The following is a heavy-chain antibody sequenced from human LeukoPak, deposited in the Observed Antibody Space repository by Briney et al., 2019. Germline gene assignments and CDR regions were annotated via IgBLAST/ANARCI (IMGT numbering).Heavy chain of an antibody. CDR1: GYTFIDYY. CDR2: IDPNSGNT. Sequence: ASVKVSCKTSGYTFIDYYVNWVRQAPGQGLEWMGWIDPNSGNTIYAQKFQGRVTITRDTSINTAYMELSRLTSEDTAVYYCVGISPRFYFDISNSWGQGTLVTVSS. J-gene: IGHJ5*02. CDR3: VGISPRFYFDISNS. V-gene: IGHV1-2*02. D-gene: IGHD3-22*01.